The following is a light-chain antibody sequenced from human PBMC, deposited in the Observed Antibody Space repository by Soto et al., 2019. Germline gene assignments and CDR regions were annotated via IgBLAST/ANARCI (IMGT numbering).Light chain of an antibody. V-gene: IGLV2-14*01. CDR1: SSDVGGYNY. CDR2: EVS. Sequence: QSALTQPASVSGSPGQSITISCTGTSSDVGGYNYVSWYQQHPGKAPKLMIYEVSNRPSGVSNRFSGSKSGNTASLTISGLQAEDEADYYCSSYSRSSTAVIGTGTKLTVL. CDR3: SSYSRSSTAV. J-gene: IGLJ1*01.